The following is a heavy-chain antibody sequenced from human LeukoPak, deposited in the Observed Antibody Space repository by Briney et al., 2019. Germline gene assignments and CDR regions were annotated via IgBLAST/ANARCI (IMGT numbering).Heavy chain of an antibody. D-gene: IGHD3-22*01. Sequence: GGSLRLSCAASGFTFSSYWMSWVRQAPGKGLEWVANIKQDGSEKYYVDSVKGQFTISRDNAKNSLYLQMNSLRAEDTALYYCARGARITMIEGAFDIWGQGTMVTVSA. J-gene: IGHJ3*02. CDR2: IKQDGSEK. CDR1: GFTFSSYW. V-gene: IGHV3-7*03. CDR3: ARGARITMIEGAFDI.